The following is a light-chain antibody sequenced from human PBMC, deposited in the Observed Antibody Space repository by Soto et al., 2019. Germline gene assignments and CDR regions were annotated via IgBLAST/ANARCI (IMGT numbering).Light chain of an antibody. CDR2: DAS. V-gene: IGKV1-5*01. CDR1: QSVSGW. Sequence: QVSNSASTLSASEGDTVTVTCRASQSVSGWLAWYQQKPGEAPKLLIYDASALPRGVPSRFSGSGSGTKFTLTIASLQPEDFVTYCSQQSATLPGTFGHGTKVDIK. J-gene: IGKJ1*01. CDR3: QQSATLPGT.